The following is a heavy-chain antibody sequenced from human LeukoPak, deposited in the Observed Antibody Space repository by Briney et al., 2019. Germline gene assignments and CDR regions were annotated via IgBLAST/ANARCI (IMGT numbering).Heavy chain of an antibody. Sequence: SQTLSLTCAISGYSVSSNSAAWNWIRQSPSRGLEWLGRTHYRSKWYYDYAVAVKSRISINPDTSKNQFSLQLSSVTPEDTAVYYCARDPVGGSTIFDYWGQGTLVTVSS. V-gene: IGHV6-1*01. J-gene: IGHJ4*02. CDR1: GYSVSSNSAA. D-gene: IGHD1-26*01. CDR2: THYRSKWYY. CDR3: ARDPVGGSTIFDY.